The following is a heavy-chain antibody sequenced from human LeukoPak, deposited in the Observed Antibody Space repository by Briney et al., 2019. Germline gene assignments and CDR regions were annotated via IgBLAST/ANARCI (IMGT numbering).Heavy chain of an antibody. CDR1: GAFISGSGYY. D-gene: IGHD1-26*01. CDR3: AKGGGYGLIDY. J-gene: IGHJ4*02. V-gene: IGHV4-39*02. Sequence: SETLSLTCTVSGAFISGSGYYWGWIRQPPGKGLEWIGSIYSSGSTYYNASLQSQVTISIETSKNQISLRLNSVTAADTAMYYCAKGGGYGLIDYWGQGTLVTVSS. CDR2: IYSSGST.